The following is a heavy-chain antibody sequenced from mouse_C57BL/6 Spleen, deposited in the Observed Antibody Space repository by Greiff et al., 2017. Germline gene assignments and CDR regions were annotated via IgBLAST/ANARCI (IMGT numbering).Heavy chain of an antibody. D-gene: IGHD2-4*01. J-gene: IGHJ2*01. CDR2: INPNNGGT. CDR1: GYTFTDYN. Sequence: EVQLQQSGPELVKPGASVKIPCKASGYTFTDYNMDWVKQSHGKSLEWIGDINPNNGGTIYNQKFKGKATLTVDKSSSTAYMELRSLTSEDTAVYYCARRVYYDYDEGYYFDYWGQGTTLTVSS. CDR3: ARRVYYDYDEGYYFDY. V-gene: IGHV1-18*01.